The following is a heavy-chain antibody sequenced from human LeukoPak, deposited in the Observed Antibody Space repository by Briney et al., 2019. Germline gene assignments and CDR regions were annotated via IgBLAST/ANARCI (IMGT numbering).Heavy chain of an antibody. V-gene: IGHV4-38-2*01. J-gene: IGHJ4*02. CDR1: GYSISSGYY. CDR3: ARSVLRYFDWPFDY. Sequence: SETLSLTCAVSGYSISSGYYWGWIRQPPGKGLEWIGSIYHSGSTYYNPSLKSRVTISVDTSKNQLSLKLSSVTAADTAVYYCARSVLRYFDWPFDYWGQGTLVTVSS. D-gene: IGHD3-9*01. CDR2: IYHSGST.